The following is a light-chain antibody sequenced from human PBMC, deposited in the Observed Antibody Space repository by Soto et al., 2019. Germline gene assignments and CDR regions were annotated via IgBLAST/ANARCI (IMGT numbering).Light chain of an antibody. CDR2: GAS. V-gene: IGKV3-20*01. J-gene: IGKJ2*01. CDR3: HQYGHFPHT. CDR1: QSVSASQ. Sequence: EIVLTQSPGTLSLSPGERVTLSCRASQSVSASQLAWYQQKPGQAPRLLIYGASSRASGVPDRFSGIASGTDFTFIISRLEPDDFGMCYCHQYGHFPHTFGRGTKLETK.